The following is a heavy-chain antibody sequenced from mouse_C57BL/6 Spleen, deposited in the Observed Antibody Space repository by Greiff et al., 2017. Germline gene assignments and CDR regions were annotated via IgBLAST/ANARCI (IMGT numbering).Heavy chain of an antibody. CDR3: ARRAYYSNPHFDY. V-gene: IGHV1-42*01. CDR1: GYSFTGYY. D-gene: IGHD2-5*01. CDR2: INPSTGGT. Sequence: VQLQQSGPELVKPGASVKISCKASGYSFTGYYMNWVKRSPEKSLEWIGEINPSTGGTTYNQKFKAKATLTVDKSSSTAYMQLKSLTSEASAVYDCARRAYYSNPHFDYWGQGTTLTVSS. J-gene: IGHJ2*01.